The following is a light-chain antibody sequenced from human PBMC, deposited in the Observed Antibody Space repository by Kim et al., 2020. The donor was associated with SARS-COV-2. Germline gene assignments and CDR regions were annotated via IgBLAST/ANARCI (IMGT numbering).Light chain of an antibody. CDR2: GAS. CDR1: QSVSSN. Sequence: EIVMTQSPATLSVSPGEGATLSCRASQSVSSNLAWYQQKPGQAPRLLIYGASTRATGIPARFSGSGSGTDFTLTISSLQSEDFAVYHCQQYNNWPPEITFGQGTRLEIK. CDR3: QQYNNWPPEIT. V-gene: IGKV3-15*01. J-gene: IGKJ5*01.